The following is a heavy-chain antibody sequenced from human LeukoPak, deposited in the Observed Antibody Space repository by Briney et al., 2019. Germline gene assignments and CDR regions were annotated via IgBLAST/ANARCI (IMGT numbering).Heavy chain of an antibody. V-gene: IGHV3-74*01. CDR2: INSDGSIT. CDR3: ARGAGYNYPYYFDY. CDR1: GFTFTTYW. D-gene: IGHD5-24*01. J-gene: IGHJ4*02. Sequence: GGALRLSCAASGFTFTTYWMHWVRHAPGKGLVWVSHINSDGSITSYADSVKGRFTISRDNSKNTLYLQMNSLRAEDTAVYYCARGAGYNYPYYFDYWGEGTLVTVSS.